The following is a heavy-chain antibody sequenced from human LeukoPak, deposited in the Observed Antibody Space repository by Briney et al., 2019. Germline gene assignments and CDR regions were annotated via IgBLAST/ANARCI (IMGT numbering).Heavy chain of an antibody. D-gene: IGHD6-13*01. CDR2: VNPNSGVT. CDR1: GYTFTGYY. J-gene: IGHJ3*02. V-gene: IGHV1-2*02. Sequence: ASVKVSCKASGYTFTGYYVHWVRQAPGQGLEWMGWVNPNSGVTNYAQRFQGRVTMTRDTSISTAYMELSSLRSDDTAVYYCARGRVWDAFDIWGRGTMVTVSS. CDR3: ARGRVWDAFDI.